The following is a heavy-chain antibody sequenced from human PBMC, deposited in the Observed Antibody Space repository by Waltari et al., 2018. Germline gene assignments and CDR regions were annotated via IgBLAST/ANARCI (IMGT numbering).Heavy chain of an antibody. J-gene: IGHJ3*01. Sequence: LQLQESGPRLVRPSETLSLRCRVSGVTITSNNLYWAWIRQSPGQGLEWIGTVSYSGTTYISPSLKSRVSVSRDTSKNQVSLILGSVTAADMAVYYCATYIGASVGTAAFDVWGQDTMVTVSS. CDR3: ATYIGASVGTAAFDV. V-gene: IGHV4-39*01. CDR2: VSYSGTT. D-gene: IGHD5-12*01. CDR1: GVTITSNNLY.